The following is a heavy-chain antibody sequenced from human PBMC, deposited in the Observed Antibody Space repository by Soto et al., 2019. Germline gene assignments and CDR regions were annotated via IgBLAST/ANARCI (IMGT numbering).Heavy chain of an antibody. Sequence: PGGSLRISCAASGFTFSRYAVIWVRQAPGKWLEWAAVFDGSDGHTYYANSGQGWFAISSDNSKNSLFMQMNSLQAEETAVYFCAKHLHYDSGWPRDHCGLGCLFTFSS. J-gene: IGHJ4*02. CDR3: AKHLHYDSGWPRDH. V-gene: IGHV3-23*01. D-gene: IGHD6-19*01. CDR2: FDGSDGHT. CDR1: GFTFSRYA.